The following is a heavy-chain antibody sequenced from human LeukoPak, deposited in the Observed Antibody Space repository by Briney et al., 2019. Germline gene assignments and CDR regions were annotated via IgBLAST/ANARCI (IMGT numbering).Heavy chain of an antibody. D-gene: IGHD3-3*01. CDR1: GGTFSSYA. V-gene: IGHV1-69*05. Sequence: ASVKVSCKASGGTFSSYAISWVRQAPGQGLEWMGGIIPIFGTANYAQKFQGRVTITTDESTSTAYMELSSLRSEDTAVYYCARLEKSYDFWSGYYNWYFDLWGRGTLVTVSS. J-gene: IGHJ2*01. CDR2: IIPIFGTA. CDR3: ARLEKSYDFWSGYYNWYFDL.